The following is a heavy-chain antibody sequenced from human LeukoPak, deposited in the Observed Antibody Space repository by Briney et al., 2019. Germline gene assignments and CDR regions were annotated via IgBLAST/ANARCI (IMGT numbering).Heavy chain of an antibody. CDR3: AREVRYSRAFDI. V-gene: IGHV3-21*01. CDR2: ISSSSSYI. J-gene: IGHJ3*02. D-gene: IGHD3-10*01. Sequence: GGSLRLSCAASGFTFSSYSMNWVRQAPGKGLEWVSSISSSSSYIYYADSVKGRFTISRDNAKNSLYLQMNSLRAEDTAVYYCAREVRYSRAFDIWGQGTMVTVSS. CDR1: GFTFSSYS.